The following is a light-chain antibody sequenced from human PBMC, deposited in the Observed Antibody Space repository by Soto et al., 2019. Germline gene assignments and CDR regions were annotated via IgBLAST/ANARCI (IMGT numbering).Light chain of an antibody. V-gene: IGLV2-8*01. CDR3: SSHGGSNNFYV. Sequence: QSVLTQPPSASGSPGQSVTISCIGTSSDVGAYNYVSWYQQHPGKVPKLVIYEVSKRPSGVPDRFSASKSGNTASLTVSGLQAEDEADYYCSSHGGSNNFYVFGTGTKVTVL. CDR2: EVS. CDR1: SSDVGAYNY. J-gene: IGLJ1*01.